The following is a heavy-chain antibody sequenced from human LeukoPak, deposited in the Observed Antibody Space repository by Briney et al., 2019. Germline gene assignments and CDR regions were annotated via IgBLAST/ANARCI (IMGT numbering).Heavy chain of an antibody. CDR2: INPSGGST. CDR1: GYTFTTYY. Sequence: ASVKVSCKASGYTFTTYYMHWVRQAPGQGLEWMGIINPSGGSTSYAQKFQGRVTITADESTSTAYMELSSLRPEDTAVYYCASPDRRYFDWLLFAGGGGAFDIWGQGTMVTVSS. CDR3: ASPDRRYFDWLLFAGGGGAFDI. V-gene: IGHV1-46*01. J-gene: IGHJ3*02. D-gene: IGHD3-9*01.